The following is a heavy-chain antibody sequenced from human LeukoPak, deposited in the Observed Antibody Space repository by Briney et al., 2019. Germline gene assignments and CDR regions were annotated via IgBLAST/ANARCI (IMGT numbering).Heavy chain of an antibody. CDR3: AREGGYCSSTSCLDLFDY. Sequence: SVTVSCKASGGTFNSYAISWVRQAPGQGLEWMGRIIPILGIANYAQKFQGRVTITADKSTSTAYMELSSLRSEDTAVYYCAREGGYCSSTSCLDLFDYWGQGTLVTVSS. V-gene: IGHV1-69*04. CDR1: GGTFNSYA. CDR2: IIPILGIA. J-gene: IGHJ4*02. D-gene: IGHD2-2*01.